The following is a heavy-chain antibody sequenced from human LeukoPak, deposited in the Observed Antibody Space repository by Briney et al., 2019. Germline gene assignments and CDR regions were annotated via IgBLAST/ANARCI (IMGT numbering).Heavy chain of an antibody. CDR2: IYYSGST. Sequence: PSETLSLTSTVSGDSISTTTDYWAWIRQPPGKGLEWIGSIYYSGSTYYNPSLKSRVTISADTSKNQFSLKLTSVTAADTALYYCARLRVVTALFDPWGQGTLVTVSS. CDR1: GDSISTTTDY. CDR3: ARLRVVTALFDP. V-gene: IGHV4-39*01. J-gene: IGHJ5*02. D-gene: IGHD2-21*02.